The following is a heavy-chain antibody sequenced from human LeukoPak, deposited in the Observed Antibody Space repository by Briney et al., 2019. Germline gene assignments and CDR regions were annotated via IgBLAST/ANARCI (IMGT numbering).Heavy chain of an antibody. Sequence: PGGSLTLSCAASEFTFDDYGMSWVRHAPGKGLEWVSGINWNGGSTGYADSVKGRFTISRDNAKNSLYLQMNSLRAEDTALYYCARERIRYYGSGSYNAFGIWGQGTRVTVSS. CDR2: INWNGGST. V-gene: IGHV3-20*04. CDR1: EFTFDDYG. J-gene: IGHJ3*02. CDR3: ARERIRYYGSGSYNAFGI. D-gene: IGHD3-10*01.